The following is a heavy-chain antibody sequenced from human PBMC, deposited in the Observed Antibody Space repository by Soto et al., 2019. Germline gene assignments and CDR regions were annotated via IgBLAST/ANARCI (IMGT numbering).Heavy chain of an antibody. CDR2: IYYSGST. D-gene: IGHD3-10*01. V-gene: IGHV4-39*01. J-gene: IGHJ6*03. CDR1: GGSISSSSYY. CDR3: KGYYYGSGSSLLYYYYMDV. Sequence: QLQLQESGPGLVKPSETLSLTCTVSGGSISSSSYYWGWIRQPPGKGLEWIGSIYYSGSTYHNPSLKSRVTISVDTSKNQFSLKLSSVTAADTAVYYCKGYYYGSGSSLLYYYYMDVWGKGTTVTVSS.